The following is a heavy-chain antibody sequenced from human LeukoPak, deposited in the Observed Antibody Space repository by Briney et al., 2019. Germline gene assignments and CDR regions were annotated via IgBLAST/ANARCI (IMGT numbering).Heavy chain of an antibody. Sequence: GEHLKISCKGPGYRLTSYWIGWVRQMPGKGLEWMGIIYPGDSDTRYSPSFQGQVTISADKSISTAYLQWRSLKASDSAMYYCARQAAAGIYWGQGTLVTVSS. CDR3: ARQAAAGIY. CDR1: GYRLTSYW. V-gene: IGHV5-51*01. D-gene: IGHD2-2*01. J-gene: IGHJ4*02. CDR2: IYPGDSDT.